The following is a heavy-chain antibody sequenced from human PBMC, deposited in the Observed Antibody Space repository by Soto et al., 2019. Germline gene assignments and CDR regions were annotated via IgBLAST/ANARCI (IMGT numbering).Heavy chain of an antibody. CDR1: GYTFTSYG. J-gene: IGHJ4*02. CDR2: ISVYNGDT. D-gene: IGHD5-12*01. Sequence: ASVKVSCKASGYTFTSYGISWVRQAPGQGLEWMGWISVYNGDTNYAQRLQDRVTLTTDASTSTAYMELRSLRSDDTAVYFCARTPGIVATSTDYLGQGTLVTV. V-gene: IGHV1-18*01. CDR3: ARTPGIVATSTDY.